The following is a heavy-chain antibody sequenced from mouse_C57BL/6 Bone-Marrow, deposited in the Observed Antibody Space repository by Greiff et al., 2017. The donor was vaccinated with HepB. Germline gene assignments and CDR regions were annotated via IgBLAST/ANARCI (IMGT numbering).Heavy chain of an antibody. D-gene: IGHD2-1*01. V-gene: IGHV1-80*01. Sequence: VQLQQSGAELVKPGASVKISCKASGYAFSSYWMNWVKQRPGKGLEWIGQIYPGDGDTNYNGKFKGKATLTADKSSSTAYMQLSSLTSEDSAVYFCARKGIYYGAMDYRGQGTSVTVSS. CDR3: ARKGIYYGAMDY. CDR1: GYAFSSYW. J-gene: IGHJ4*01. CDR2: IYPGDGDT.